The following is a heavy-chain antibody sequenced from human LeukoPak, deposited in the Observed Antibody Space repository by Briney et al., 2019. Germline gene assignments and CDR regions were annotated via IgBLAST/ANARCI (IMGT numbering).Heavy chain of an antibody. Sequence: GGSLRLSCAASGFTFSGSATHWVRQASGKGLEWVGRIRSKVNGYATVYAASVRGRFTISRDDSKNTAYLQMNSLKTEDTAMYYCTREGSGWYTDFWGQGTLVTVSS. CDR2: IRSKVNGYAT. J-gene: IGHJ4*02. CDR3: TREGSGWYTDF. D-gene: IGHD6-19*01. CDR1: GFTFSGSA. V-gene: IGHV3-73*01.